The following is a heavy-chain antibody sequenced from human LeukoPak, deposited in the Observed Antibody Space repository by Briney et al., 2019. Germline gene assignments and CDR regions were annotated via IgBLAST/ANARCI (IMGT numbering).Heavy chain of an antibody. CDR3: ATFEYTSSSLNY. Sequence: ASVKDSCKASGYTFTGYDRYWARQAPGQGLEWMGWINPNSGGTNYAQKFQGRVTMTRDTSISTAYMELSRLRSDDTAVYYCATFEYTSSSLNYWGQGTLVTVSS. CDR1: GYTFTGYD. CDR2: INPNSGGT. D-gene: IGHD6-6*01. J-gene: IGHJ4*02. V-gene: IGHV1-2*02.